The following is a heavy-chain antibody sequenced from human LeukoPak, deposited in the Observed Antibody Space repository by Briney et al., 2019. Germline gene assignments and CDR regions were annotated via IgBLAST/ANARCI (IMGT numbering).Heavy chain of an antibody. Sequence: SETLSLTCTVSGDSITNYNYYWGWIRRPPGQGLEWIGSVYYSGSALHNPSLQSRVTLSVDTSKNQFSLKLISVTAADTAVYHCARHGGDASASSKFDYWGQGTPLIVSS. CDR3: ARHGGDASASSKFDY. D-gene: IGHD3-10*01. J-gene: IGHJ4*02. V-gene: IGHV4-39*01. CDR1: GDSITNYNYY. CDR2: VYYSGSA.